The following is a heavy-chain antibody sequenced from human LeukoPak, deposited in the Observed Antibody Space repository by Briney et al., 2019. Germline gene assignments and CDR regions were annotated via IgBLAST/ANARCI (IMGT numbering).Heavy chain of an antibody. CDR2: ISYDGSNK. CDR1: GFPFSSYW. V-gene: IGHV3-30*18. CDR3: AKEVAEPGIAVAGHRGFDY. Sequence: AGGSLRLSCAASGFPFSSYWMHWVRQAPGKGLEWVAVISYDGSNKYYADSVKGRFTISRDNSKNTLYLQMNSLRAEDTAVYYCAKEVAEPGIAVAGHRGFDYWGQGTLVTVSS. J-gene: IGHJ4*02. D-gene: IGHD6-19*01.